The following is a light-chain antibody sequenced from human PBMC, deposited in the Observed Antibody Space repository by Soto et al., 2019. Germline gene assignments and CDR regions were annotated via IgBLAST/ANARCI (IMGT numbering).Light chain of an antibody. CDR2: EDS. CDR3: QSVDGKDVV. V-gene: IGLV6-57*04. CDR1: SGSIASDY. J-gene: IGLJ2*01. Sequence: NFMLTQPHSVSDSPGQTVTISCTRSSGSIASDYVQWYQQRPGSAPINVIFEDSQRPSGVPDRFSGSIDSSSNSASLTLSRMTTEDAADYYCQSVDGKDVVFGGGPKLTVL.